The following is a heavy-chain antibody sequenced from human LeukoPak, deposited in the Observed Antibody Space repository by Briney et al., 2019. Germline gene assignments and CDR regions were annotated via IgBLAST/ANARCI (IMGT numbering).Heavy chain of an antibody. Sequence: PGGSLRLSCAASGFTVSSNYMRWVRPAPGKGLGWGSLIYSGGDTYYADSVKGRFTISRDNSKNTLYLQMNSLRAEDTAVYYCAKHDYVWGSYRPIDYFDYWGQGTLVTVSS. CDR1: GFTVSSNY. CDR2: IYSGGDT. CDR3: AKHDYVWGSYRPIDYFDY. V-gene: IGHV3-53*01. J-gene: IGHJ4*02. D-gene: IGHD3-16*01.